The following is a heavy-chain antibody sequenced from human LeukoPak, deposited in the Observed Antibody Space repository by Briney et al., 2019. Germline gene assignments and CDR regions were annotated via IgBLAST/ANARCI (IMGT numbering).Heavy chain of an antibody. CDR1: GFTFDDYA. CDR3: ARTIAAAGLNYYYGMDV. Sequence: GGSLRLSCAASGFTFDDYAMHWVRQAPGKGLEWVSGISWNSGSIGYADSVKGRFTISRDNAKNSLYLQMNSLRAEDTALYYCARTIAAAGLNYYYGMDVWGQGTTVTVSS. CDR2: ISWNSGSI. D-gene: IGHD6-13*01. V-gene: IGHV3-9*01. J-gene: IGHJ6*02.